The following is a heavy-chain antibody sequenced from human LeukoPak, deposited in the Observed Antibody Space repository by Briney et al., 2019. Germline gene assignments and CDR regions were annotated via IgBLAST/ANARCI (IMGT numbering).Heavy chain of an antibody. CDR3: ARDSPAANLDY. CDR2: IKQDGSEK. CDR1: GFTFSSYW. J-gene: IGHJ4*02. V-gene: IGHV3-7*01. D-gene: IGHD2-2*01. Sequence: GSLRLSCAASGFTFSSYWRSWVRQAPGKGLEWVANIKQDGSEKYYVDSVEGRFTISRDNAKNSLYLQMNSLRAEDTAVYYCARDSPAANLDYWGQGTLVTVSS.